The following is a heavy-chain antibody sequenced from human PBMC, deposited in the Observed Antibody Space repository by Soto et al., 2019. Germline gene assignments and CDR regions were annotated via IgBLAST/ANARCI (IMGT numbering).Heavy chain of an antibody. CDR3: ARGIVVTYYYYGMDV. V-gene: IGHV4-34*01. D-gene: IGHD2-15*01. Sequence: PSETLSPTCAVYGGSVGGFYWSWVRQLTGKGLEWIGEINPSGSTNCNPSLKSRVTISVDTSKKQFSVKLRSVTAADTAVSYCARGIVVTYYYYGMDVWGQGTTVRVSS. J-gene: IGHJ6*01. CDR2: INPSGST. CDR1: GGSVGGFY.